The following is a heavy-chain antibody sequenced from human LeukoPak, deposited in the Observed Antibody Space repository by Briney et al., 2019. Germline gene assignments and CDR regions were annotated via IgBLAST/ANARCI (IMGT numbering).Heavy chain of an antibody. CDR3: AKDQALYYYYMDV. CDR2: ISGSGGST. CDR1: GFTFSRYA. J-gene: IGHJ6*03. Sequence: PGGSLRLSCAASGFTFSRYAMSWVRQAPGKGLEWVSAISGSGGSTYYADSVKGRFTISRDNSKNTLYLQMNSLRAEDTAVYYCAKDQALYYYYMDVWGKGTTVTVSS. V-gene: IGHV3-23*01.